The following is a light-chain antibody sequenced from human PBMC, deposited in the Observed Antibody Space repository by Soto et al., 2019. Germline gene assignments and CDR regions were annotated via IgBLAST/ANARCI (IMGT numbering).Light chain of an antibody. V-gene: IGKV3D-15*01. CDR2: GAS. J-gene: IGKJ4*01. CDR1: QSVRGN. Sequence: EIVVAQSPATLSVSPGEGATLSCRASQSVRGNLAWYQQKPGQAPRLLIYGASTRASGIPTRFSGAGSGAEFTLTISSLQSEDSAVYFCQQYIDWPRTFGGGTRVEIK. CDR3: QQYIDWPRT.